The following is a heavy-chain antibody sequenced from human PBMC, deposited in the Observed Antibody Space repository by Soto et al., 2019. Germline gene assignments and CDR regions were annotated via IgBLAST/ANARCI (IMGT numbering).Heavy chain of an antibody. Sequence: QVQLVQSGAEVKKPGASVKVSCKASGYTFTSYAMHWLRQAPGQRLEWMGWINAGNGNTKYSQKFQGRVTITSDTSASTAYMELSSLRSEDTAVYYCVKVVTATGHPFWGQGTLVTVSS. J-gene: IGHJ4*02. CDR3: VKVVTATGHPF. D-gene: IGHD2-21*02. CDR2: INAGNGNT. V-gene: IGHV1-3*01. CDR1: GYTFTSYA.